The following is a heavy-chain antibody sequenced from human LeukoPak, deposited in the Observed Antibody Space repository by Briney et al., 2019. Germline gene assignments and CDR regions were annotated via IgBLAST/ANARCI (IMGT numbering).Heavy chain of an antibody. J-gene: IGHJ4*02. CDR2: IRYDGSNK. D-gene: IGHD3-22*01. CDR1: GFTFSSYG. V-gene: IGHV3-30*02. Sequence: AGGSLRLSCAASGFTFSSYGMHWVRQAPGKGLEWVAFIRYDGSNKYYADSVKGRFTISRDNSKNTLYLQMNSLRTEDTAVYYCAKTMSPYYYDSSGFRGQGTLVTVSS. CDR3: AKTMSPYYYDSSGF.